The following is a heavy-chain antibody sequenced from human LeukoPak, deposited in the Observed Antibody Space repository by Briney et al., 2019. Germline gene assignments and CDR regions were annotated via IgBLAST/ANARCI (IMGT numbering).Heavy chain of an antibody. V-gene: IGHV3-33*01. Sequence: GGSLRLSCAASGFTFSSYGMHWVRQAPGKGLEWVAVIWYDGSNKYYADSVKGRFTISRDNSKNMLYLQMNSLRAEDTAVYYCARGDYYGSRGDYWGQGTLVTVSS. CDR2: IWYDGSNK. J-gene: IGHJ4*02. CDR1: GFTFSSYG. D-gene: IGHD3-10*01. CDR3: ARGDYYGSRGDY.